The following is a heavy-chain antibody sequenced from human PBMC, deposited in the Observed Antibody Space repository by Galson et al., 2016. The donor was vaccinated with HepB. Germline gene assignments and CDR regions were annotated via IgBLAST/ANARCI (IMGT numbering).Heavy chain of an antibody. D-gene: IGHD6-19*01. V-gene: IGHV3-7*03. CDR1: GFTFSRFW. J-gene: IGHJ1*01. CDR2: IKEDASKA. Sequence: SLRLSCAASGFTFSRFWMNWVRQAPGEGLEWVASIKEDASKAFYADSVKGRFTISRDNVEDSLSLQMNSLRSEDTAVYYCARYGDEAGWNFHQWGQGTLVTVSS. CDR3: ARYGDEAGWNFHQ.